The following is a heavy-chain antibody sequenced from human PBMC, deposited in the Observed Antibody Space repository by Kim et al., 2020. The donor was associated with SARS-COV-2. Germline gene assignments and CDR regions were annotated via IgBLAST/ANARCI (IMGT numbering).Heavy chain of an antibody. Sequence: VKGRFTISRDNSKNTLYLQMNSLRAEDTAVYYCAKVFVVVPALTRWFDPWGQGTLVTVSS. CDR3: AKVFVVVPALTRWFDP. D-gene: IGHD2-2*01. J-gene: IGHJ5*02. V-gene: IGHV3-23*01.